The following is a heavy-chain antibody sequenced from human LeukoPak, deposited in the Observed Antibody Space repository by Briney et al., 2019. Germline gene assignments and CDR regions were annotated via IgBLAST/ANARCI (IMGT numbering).Heavy chain of an antibody. CDR2: INPNSGGT. CDR3: AREGTSRLPGMDV. CDR1: GYTFTGYY. J-gene: IGHJ6*02. V-gene: IGHV1-2*04. D-gene: IGHD1-1*01. Sequence: GASVKVSCKASGYTFTGYYMHWVRQAPGQGLEWMGWINPNSGGTNYAQKFQGWVTLTRDTSISTAYMELSRLRSDDTAVYYCAREGTSRLPGMDVWGQGTTVTVSS.